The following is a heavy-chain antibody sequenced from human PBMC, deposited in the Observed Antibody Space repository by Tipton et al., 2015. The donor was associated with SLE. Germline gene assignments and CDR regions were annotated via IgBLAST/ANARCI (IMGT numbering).Heavy chain of an antibody. CDR3: ARLIPNYYDSSGYWHYYYYMDV. Sequence: SLRLSCTASGFTFSNYEMNWVRQAPGKGLEWVSYTSTGGSTIYYADSVKGRFTISRDNAKNSLYLQMSSLSPEDTAVYYCARLIPNYYDSSGYWHYYYYMDVWGKGTTVTVSS. J-gene: IGHJ6*03. V-gene: IGHV3-48*03. CDR2: TSTGGSTI. D-gene: IGHD3-22*01. CDR1: GFTFSNYE.